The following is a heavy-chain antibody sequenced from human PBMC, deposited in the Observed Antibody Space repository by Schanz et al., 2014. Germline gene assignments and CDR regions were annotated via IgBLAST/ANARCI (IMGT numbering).Heavy chain of an antibody. Sequence: QVQLVESGGGLAKPGGSLRLSCAASGSTFRDYYMSWIRQAPGKGLEWVSDISSGSSNANYADSVKGRFTMTRDNSKTTLYLQMSSLRAEDTAVYYCARANNRRKISFDYWGRGTLVIVSS. CDR3: ARANNRRKISFDY. V-gene: IGHV3-11*06. CDR2: ISSGSSNA. CDR1: GSTFRDYY. D-gene: IGHD1-20*01. J-gene: IGHJ4*02.